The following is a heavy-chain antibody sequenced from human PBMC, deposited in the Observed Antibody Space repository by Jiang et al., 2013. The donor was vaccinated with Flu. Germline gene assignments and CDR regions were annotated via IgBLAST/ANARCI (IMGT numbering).Heavy chain of an antibody. CDR2: VYYSGGT. CDR1: GGSISTSSYY. CDR3: AKLLTGEDYFDY. D-gene: IGHD7-27*01. V-gene: IGHV4-39*02. J-gene: IGHJ4*02. Sequence: GSGLVKPSETLSLTCTVSGGSISTSSYYWGWIRQPPGKELEWIGSVYYSGGTYYNPSLKSRVTISVDTSKNHFSLRVRSVTAADTAVYYCAKLLTGEDYFDYWGPGNPGHRLL.